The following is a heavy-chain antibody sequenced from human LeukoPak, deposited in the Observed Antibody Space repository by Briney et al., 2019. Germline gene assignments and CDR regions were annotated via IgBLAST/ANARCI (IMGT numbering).Heavy chain of an antibody. CDR3: ARVGGYSSSSD. V-gene: IGHV3-7*01. CDR2: IKQDGSEK. CDR1: GFTFSSYW. D-gene: IGHD6-6*01. Sequence: GGSLRLSCAASGFTFSSYWMSWVRQAPGKGLEWVANIKQDGSEKYYVDSVKGRFTISRDNAKNSLYLQMNSLRAEDTAIYYCARVGGYSSSSDWGLGTLVTVSS. J-gene: IGHJ4*02.